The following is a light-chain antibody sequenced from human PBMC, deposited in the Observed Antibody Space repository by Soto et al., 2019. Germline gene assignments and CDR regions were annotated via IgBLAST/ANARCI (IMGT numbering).Light chain of an antibody. V-gene: IGLV2-14*01. CDR3: SSYTTRSTRV. CDR1: SSDVGAYNS. CDR2: DVS. Sequence: QSALTQPASVSGSPGQSITISCTGTSSDVGAYNSVCWYQHNPGKAPKLMIHDVSIRPSGASNRFSGSKSGNTASLTISGLQAEDEADYYCSSYTTRSTRVFGTGTKLTVL. J-gene: IGLJ1*01.